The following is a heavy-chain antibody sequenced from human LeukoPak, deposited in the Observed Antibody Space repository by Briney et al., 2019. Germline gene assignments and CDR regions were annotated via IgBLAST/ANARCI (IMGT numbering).Heavy chain of an antibody. V-gene: IGHV1-69*13. J-gene: IGHJ4*02. CDR3: ARGNVDRGGLFLGYFDY. D-gene: IGHD3-22*01. Sequence: SVKVSFKASGGTFSNYEISWVRQAPGQGLEWMGGIIPIFVTSNYAQRFQGRVTITADESTTTAYMELSSLRSEDTAIYYCARGNVDRGGLFLGYFDYWGQGTLVTVSS. CDR2: IIPIFVTS. CDR1: GGTFSNYE.